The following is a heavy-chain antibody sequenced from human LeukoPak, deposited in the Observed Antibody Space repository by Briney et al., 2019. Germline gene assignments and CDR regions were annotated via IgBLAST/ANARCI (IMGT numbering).Heavy chain of an antibody. CDR1: GDFASSYY. V-gene: IGHV4-4*09. CDR3: ARGGLNWFDP. J-gene: IGHJ5*02. CDR2: IYQSGSV. D-gene: IGHD1-26*01. Sequence: SETLSLTCTVSGDFASSYYWSWIRQSPGKGLEWIGYIYQSGSVSYNPSLESRVSMSVDTSKYQFSLNLRSVTAADTAVYYCARGGLNWFDPWGQGTLVTVSS.